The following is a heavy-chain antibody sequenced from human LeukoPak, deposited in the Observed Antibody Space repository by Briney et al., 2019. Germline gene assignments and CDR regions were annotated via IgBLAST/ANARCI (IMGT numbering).Heavy chain of an antibody. D-gene: IGHD3-3*01. V-gene: IGHV1-58*02. J-gene: IGHJ4*02. CDR3: AKVSGGRITIFGVVPN. CDR2: IAVGNGHT. Sequence: SVKVSCKASGFTFSTSAMQWVRQARGQRLECIGWIAVGNGHTNYAQKFQERVSITRDMSTTTAYMELSNLRSEDTAVYYCAKVSGGRITIFGVVPNWGQGTLVTVSS. CDR1: GFTFSTSA.